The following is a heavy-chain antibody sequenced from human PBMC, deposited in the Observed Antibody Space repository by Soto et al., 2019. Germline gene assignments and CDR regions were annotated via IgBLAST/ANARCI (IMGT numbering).Heavy chain of an antibody. CDR2: ISSNSAYI. D-gene: IGHD6-13*01. Sequence: GGSLRLSCAASGFTFRSFTMNWVRQAPGKGLEWVSTISSNSAYIYYTDALRGRFTISRDNAKNSLHLQMNSLRAEDTAVYYCTRDASRDSSARGWFDPWGHGSLVTVSS. CDR3: TRDASRDSSARGWFDP. CDR1: GFTFRSFT. J-gene: IGHJ5*02. V-gene: IGHV3-21*01.